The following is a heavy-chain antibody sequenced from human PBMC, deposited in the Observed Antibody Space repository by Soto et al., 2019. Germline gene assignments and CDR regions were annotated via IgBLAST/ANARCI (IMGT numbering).Heavy chain of an antibody. D-gene: IGHD2-2*01. J-gene: IGHJ5*02. CDR2: VRGDNGHT. Sequence: QVQLVQSGAEVKKPGASVKVSCKASGYTFTTHGISWVRQVPGQGLEWMGWVRGDNGHTNYAQSLQGRVTMTTDTSTNRAYMELRSLRSDDTAVYYCARDFGYCRSGPCYREWFDPWGQGTLVTVSS. V-gene: IGHV1-18*01. CDR1: GYTFTTHG. CDR3: ARDFGYCRSGPCYREWFDP.